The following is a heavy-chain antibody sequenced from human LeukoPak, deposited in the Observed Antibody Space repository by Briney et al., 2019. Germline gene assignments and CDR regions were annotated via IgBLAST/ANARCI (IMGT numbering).Heavy chain of an antibody. CDR2: ISYDGSNK. CDR1: TFSTYS. J-gene: IGHJ4*02. V-gene: IGHV3-30*18. D-gene: IGHD3-10*01. Sequence: GTSLRLSCAFTFSTYSIHWVRQAPGKGLEWVAVISYDGSNKYYADSVKGRFTISRDNSKNTLYLQMNSLRAEDTAVYYCAKDRAGYGSGSYYNEIDYWGQGTLVTVSS. CDR3: AKDRAGYGSGSYYNEIDY.